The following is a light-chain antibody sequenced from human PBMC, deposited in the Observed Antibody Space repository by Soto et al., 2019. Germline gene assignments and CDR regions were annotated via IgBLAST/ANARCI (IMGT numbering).Light chain of an antibody. Sequence: QSVLTQPASVSGSPGQSITISCTGTSSDVGGYNYVSWYQQYPGKAPKLMIYEVSNRPSGVSNRFSGSKSGNTASLTISGLQAEDEADYYCSSYTGSNTRVFGTGTKVNVL. V-gene: IGLV2-14*01. CDR1: SSDVGGYNY. J-gene: IGLJ1*01. CDR3: SSYTGSNTRV. CDR2: EVS.